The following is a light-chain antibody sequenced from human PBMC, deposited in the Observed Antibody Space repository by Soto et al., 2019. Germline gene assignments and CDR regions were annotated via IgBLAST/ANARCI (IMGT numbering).Light chain of an antibody. V-gene: IGKV1-39*01. J-gene: IGKJ1*01. Sequence: DIQMTQSPSSLSASVGDRVTITCRASQSISNHLNWYQQKPGKAPNLLIYVASTLQSGVPSRFSGSGSGTDFTLTISSLQPEDFATYYCQQSYTMPRTFGQGT. CDR2: VAS. CDR1: QSISNH. CDR3: QQSYTMPRT.